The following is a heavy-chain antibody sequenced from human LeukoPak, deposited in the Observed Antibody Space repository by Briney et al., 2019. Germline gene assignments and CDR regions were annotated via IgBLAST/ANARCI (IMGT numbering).Heavy chain of an antibody. CDR3: ASRNDILTGYVFDF. V-gene: IGHV4-4*07. Sequence: PSETLSLTCTVSGGSISSYYWSWIRQPAGKGLEWIGRIYTSGSTSYNPSLKSRVTISVDTSKNQFSLKLTSVTAADTAVYYCASRNDILTGYVFDFWGQGTLVTVSS. CDR2: IYTSGST. J-gene: IGHJ4*02. CDR1: GGSISSYY. D-gene: IGHD3-9*01.